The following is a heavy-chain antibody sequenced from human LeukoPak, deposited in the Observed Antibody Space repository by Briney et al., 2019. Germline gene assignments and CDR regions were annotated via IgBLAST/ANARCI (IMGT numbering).Heavy chain of an antibody. CDR2: IGSSDSTT. Sequence: GGSLRLSCVASGFTFSSYEMNWVRQAPGKGLEWLSYIGSSDSTTHYADSVKGRFTISRDNAKNSLYLQMNSLRVEDTAVYYCASESFDGDYAYWGQGTLVTVSS. V-gene: IGHV3-48*03. J-gene: IGHJ4*02. D-gene: IGHD4-17*01. CDR1: GFTFSSYE. CDR3: ASESFDGDYAY.